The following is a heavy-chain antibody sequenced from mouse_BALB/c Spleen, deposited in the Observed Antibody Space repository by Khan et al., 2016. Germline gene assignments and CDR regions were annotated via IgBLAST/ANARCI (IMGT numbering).Heavy chain of an antibody. J-gene: IGHJ4*01. CDR3: ARHYGSSYGGAMDY. CDR1: GYSITSGYY. V-gene: IGHV3-6*02. CDR2: ISYDGSN. D-gene: IGHD1-1*01. Sequence: EVQLQESGPGLVKPSQSLSLTCSVTGYSITSGYYWNWIRQFPGNKLEWMGYISYDGSNNYNPALKNRISITRDPSTNQFFLTMNSVTTEDTATYYCARHYGSSYGGAMDYWGQGTSVTVSS.